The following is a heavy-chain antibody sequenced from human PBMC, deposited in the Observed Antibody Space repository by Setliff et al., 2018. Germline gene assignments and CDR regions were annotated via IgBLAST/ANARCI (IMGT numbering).Heavy chain of an antibody. CDR2: FIPSFGTA. Sequence: EASVKVSCKASGGTFSSKAISWVRQAPGQGLEWMGGFIPSFGTANYAQKFQGRLTITADESTSTAYMEQNSLRSEDTAIYYCARDSYGDNLPYNWFAPWGQGTLVTVSS. D-gene: IGHD4-17*01. CDR1: GGTFSSKA. J-gene: IGHJ5*02. V-gene: IGHV1-69*13. CDR3: ARDSYGDNLPYNWFAP.